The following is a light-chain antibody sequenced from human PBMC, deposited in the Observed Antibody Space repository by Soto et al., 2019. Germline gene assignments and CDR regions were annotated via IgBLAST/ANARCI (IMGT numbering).Light chain of an antibody. CDR3: QQYESYSPLT. J-gene: IGKJ4*01. Sequence: DIPLTQSPSFLSASVGGRVTIPCRASQGISSYLAWYQQKPGKAPKLLIYDAYSLESGVPSRFSGRRSGTEFTLTIAGLQPEDFATHYCQQYESYSPLTFGGGTKVDIK. V-gene: IGKV1-9*01. CDR1: QGISSY. CDR2: DAY.